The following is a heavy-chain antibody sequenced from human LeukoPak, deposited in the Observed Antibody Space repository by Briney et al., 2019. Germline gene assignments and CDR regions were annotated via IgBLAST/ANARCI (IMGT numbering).Heavy chain of an antibody. Sequence: GGSLRLSCAASGFTFSSYGMSWVRQAPGKGLEWVSSISGSGGTTYYADSVKGRFTLSRDNSKNMLYLQMNSLRAEDTAVYYCAKGSRSLRFGEAGDYWGQGTLVTVSS. J-gene: IGHJ4*02. D-gene: IGHD3-10*01. CDR1: GFTFSSYG. CDR3: AKGSRSLRFGEAGDY. V-gene: IGHV3-23*01. CDR2: ISGSGGTT.